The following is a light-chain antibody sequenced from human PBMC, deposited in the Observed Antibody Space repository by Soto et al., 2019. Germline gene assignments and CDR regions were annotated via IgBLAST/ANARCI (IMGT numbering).Light chain of an antibody. CDR1: QSVSSY. CDR3: QQRSNWPST. J-gene: IGKJ4*01. CDR2: DAS. Sequence: EIVLTQSPASLSLSPGERAALSCRASQSVSSYLAWYQQKPGQAPRLLIYDASKRAPGIPARFTGSGSGTDFTLTISSLEPEGFAVYFCQQRSNWPSTFGGGTKVEI. V-gene: IGKV3-11*01.